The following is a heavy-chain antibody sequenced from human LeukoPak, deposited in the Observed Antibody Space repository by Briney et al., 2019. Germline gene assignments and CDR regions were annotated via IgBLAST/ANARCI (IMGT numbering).Heavy chain of an antibody. D-gene: IGHD1-26*01. CDR1: GGSISSGGYY. CDR3: ARHEYSGSYYGLSWFDP. Sequence: SETLSLTCTVSGGSISSGGYYWGWIRQPPGKGLEWIASIYYSGSTYYNPSLKSRVTISVDTSKNQLSLKLSSLTAADTAVYYCARHEYSGSYYGLSWFDPWGQGTLVTVSS. CDR2: IYYSGST. V-gene: IGHV4-39*01. J-gene: IGHJ5*02.